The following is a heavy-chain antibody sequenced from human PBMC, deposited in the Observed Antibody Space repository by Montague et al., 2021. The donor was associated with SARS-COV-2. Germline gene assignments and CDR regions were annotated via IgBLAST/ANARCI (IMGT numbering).Heavy chain of an antibody. Sequence: PALVKPTQTLTLTCTFSGVSLNASGVGVGWIRQPPGKALEWFASIYWDDDKRYSPSLKTRLTITKDTSKSQVVLRMTNVDPVDTATYYCAHSPIERGFWGQGTLVTVSS. CDR3: AHSPIERGF. CDR1: GVSLNASGVG. CDR2: IYWDDDK. V-gene: IGHV2-5*02. J-gene: IGHJ4*02. D-gene: IGHD5-24*01.